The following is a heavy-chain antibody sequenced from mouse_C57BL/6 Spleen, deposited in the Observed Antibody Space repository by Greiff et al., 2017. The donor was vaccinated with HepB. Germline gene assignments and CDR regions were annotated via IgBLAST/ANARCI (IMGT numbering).Heavy chain of an antibody. Sequence: EVMLVESGGGLVKPGGSLKLSCAASGFTFSSYALSWVRQTPEKRLEWVATISDGGSYTYYPDNVKGRFTISRDNAKNNLYLQMSHLKSEDTAMYYCARENDDFSFAYWGQGTLVTVSA. V-gene: IGHV5-4*01. CDR2: ISDGGSYT. CDR3: ARENDDFSFAY. J-gene: IGHJ3*01. CDR1: GFTFSSYA. D-gene: IGHD2-3*01.